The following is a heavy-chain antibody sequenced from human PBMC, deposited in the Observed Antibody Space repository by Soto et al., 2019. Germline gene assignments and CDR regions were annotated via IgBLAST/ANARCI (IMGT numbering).Heavy chain of an antibody. D-gene: IGHD2-2*01. Sequence: QVQLVESGGGVVQPGRSLRLSCAASGFTFSSYGMHWVRQAPGKGLEWVAVIWYDGSNKYYADSVKGRFTISRDNSKNTLYLQMNSLRAEDTAVYYCARDIFYPLVVPAANGMDVWGQGTTVTVSS. J-gene: IGHJ6*02. CDR1: GFTFSSYG. V-gene: IGHV3-33*01. CDR3: ARDIFYPLVVPAANGMDV. CDR2: IWYDGSNK.